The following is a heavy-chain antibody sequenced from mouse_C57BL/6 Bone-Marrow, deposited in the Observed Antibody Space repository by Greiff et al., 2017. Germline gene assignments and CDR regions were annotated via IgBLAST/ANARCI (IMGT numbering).Heavy chain of an antibody. Sequence: VQLQQPGAELVKPGASVKMSCKASGYTFTSYWITWVKQRPGQGLEWIGDIYPGSGSTNYNEKFKSKATLTVDTSSSIAYMQLSSLTSEDSAVYYCARKTTVYYAMDYWGQGTSVTVSS. CDR2: IYPGSGST. CDR1: GYTFTSYW. J-gene: IGHJ4*01. CDR3: ARKTTVYYAMDY. V-gene: IGHV1-55*01. D-gene: IGHD1-1*01.